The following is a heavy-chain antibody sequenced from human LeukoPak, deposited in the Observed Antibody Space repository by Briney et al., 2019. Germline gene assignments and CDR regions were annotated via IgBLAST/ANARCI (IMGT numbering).Heavy chain of an antibody. Sequence: SETLSLTCTVSGGSISSGTYYWGWIRQPPGKGLEWIGSIYYSGRTYYNPSLKSRVTISVDTSENQSSLKLSSVTAADTAVYYCARHVYSYGFYYYYYYMDVWGKGTTVTVSS. CDR3: ARHVYSYGFYYYYYYMDV. CDR1: GGSISSGTYY. J-gene: IGHJ6*03. D-gene: IGHD5-18*01. CDR2: IYYSGRT. V-gene: IGHV4-39*01.